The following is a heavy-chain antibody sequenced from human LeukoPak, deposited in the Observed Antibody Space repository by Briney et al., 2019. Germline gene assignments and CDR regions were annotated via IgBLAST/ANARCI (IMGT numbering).Heavy chain of an antibody. CDR2: IYYSGST. CDR3: ARINVPNYYGSGSYNLDY. CDR1: GGSISSSKYY. D-gene: IGHD3-10*01. J-gene: IGHJ4*02. V-gene: IGHV4-39*01. Sequence: SETLSLTCTVSGGSISSSKYYWGWIRQPPGKGLEWIGSIYYSGSTYYNPSLKSRVTISVDTSKNQFSLKLSSVTAADTAVYYCARINVPNYYGSGSYNLDYWGQGTLVTVSS.